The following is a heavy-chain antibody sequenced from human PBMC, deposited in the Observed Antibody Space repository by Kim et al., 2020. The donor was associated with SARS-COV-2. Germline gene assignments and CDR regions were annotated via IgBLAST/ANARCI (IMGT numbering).Heavy chain of an antibody. CDR1: GFTFDDYA. CDR3: AKGYPGGCSGGSCYYYYYGMDV. V-gene: IGHV3-43*02. CDR2: ISGDGGST. D-gene: IGHD2-15*01. J-gene: IGHJ6*02. Sequence: GGSLRLSCAASGFTFDDYAMHWVRQAPGKGLEWVSLISGDGGSTYYADSVKGRFTISRDNSKNSLYLQMNSLRTEDTALYYCAKGYPGGCSGGSCYYYYYGMDVWGQGTTVTVSS.